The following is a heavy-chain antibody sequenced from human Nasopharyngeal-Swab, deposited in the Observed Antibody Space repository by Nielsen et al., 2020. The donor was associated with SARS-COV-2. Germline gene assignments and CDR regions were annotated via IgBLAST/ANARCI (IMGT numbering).Heavy chain of an antibody. CDR3: ARDFGVGSSGTEDDY. CDR1: GFTFSSYG. V-gene: IGHV3-33*01. D-gene: IGHD3-22*01. Sequence: GGSLRLSCAASGFTFSSYGMHWVRQAPGKGLEWVAVIWYDGSNKYYADSVKGRFTISRDNSKNTLYLQMNSLRAEDTAVYYCARDFGVGSSGTEDDYWGQGTLVTVSS. J-gene: IGHJ4*02. CDR2: IWYDGSNK.